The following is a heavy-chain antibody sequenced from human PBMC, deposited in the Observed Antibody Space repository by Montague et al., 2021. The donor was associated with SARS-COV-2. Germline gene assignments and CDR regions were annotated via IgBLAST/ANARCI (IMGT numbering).Heavy chain of an antibody. V-gene: IGHV4-34*01. CDR2: INHSGST. J-gene: IGHJ6*03. CDR3: ARGDIVVVPAALGIAFYYYYYMDV. CDR1: GGSFSGYY. Sequence: SETLSLTCAVYGGSFSGYYWSWIRQPPGKGLEWIGEINHSGSTNYNPSLKSRVTISVDTPKNQFSLKLSSVTAADTAVYYCARGDIVVVPAALGIAFYYYYYMDVWGKGTTVTVSS. D-gene: IGHD2-2*01.